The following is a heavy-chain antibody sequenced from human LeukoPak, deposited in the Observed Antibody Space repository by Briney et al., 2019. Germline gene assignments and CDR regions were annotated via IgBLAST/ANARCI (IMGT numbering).Heavy chain of an antibody. V-gene: IGHV1-24*01. J-gene: IGHJ5*02. CDR3: ATVFGFWSGYPSGSNWFDP. Sequence: GASVKVSCKVSGYTLTELSMHWVRQAPGKGLEWMGGFDPEDGETIYAQKFQGRVTMTEDTSTDTAYMELSSLRSEDTAVYYCATVFGFWSGYPSGSNWFDPWGQGTLVTVSS. D-gene: IGHD3-3*01. CDR1: GYTLTELS. CDR2: FDPEDGET.